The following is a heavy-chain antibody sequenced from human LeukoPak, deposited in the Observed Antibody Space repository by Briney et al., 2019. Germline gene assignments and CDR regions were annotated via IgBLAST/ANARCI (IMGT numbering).Heavy chain of an antibody. V-gene: IGHV3-21*01. CDR3: ARDTQTTTVVTPIYYGMDV. CDR1: GFTFTSYS. CDR2: ISSSSSYI. D-gene: IGHD4-23*01. Sequence: GGSLRLSCAASGFTFTSYSMNWVRQAPGKGLESVSSISSSSSYIYYADSVKGRFTISRDNAKNSLYLQMNSLRAEDTAVYYCARDTQTTTVVTPIYYGMDVWGQGTTVTVS. J-gene: IGHJ6*02.